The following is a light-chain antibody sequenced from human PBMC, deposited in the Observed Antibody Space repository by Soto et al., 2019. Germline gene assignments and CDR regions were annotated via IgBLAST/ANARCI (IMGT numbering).Light chain of an antibody. CDR3: QQYNSYSPT. V-gene: IGKV1-5*03. J-gene: IGKJ1*01. CDR1: QSISTW. Sequence: DIQMTQSPSTLSASVGDRATITCRASQSISTWLAWYQQEPGKAPKLLIHKASSLQSGVPSRFSGSGSGTDFTLTISSLHPDDFATYYCQQYNSYSPTFGKGTKVDIK. CDR2: KAS.